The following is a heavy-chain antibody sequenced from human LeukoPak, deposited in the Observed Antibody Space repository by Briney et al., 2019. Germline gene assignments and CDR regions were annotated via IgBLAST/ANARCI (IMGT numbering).Heavy chain of an antibody. V-gene: IGHV4-61*02. Sequence: HSETLSLTCTVSGGSISSGSYYWSWIRQPAGKGLEWIGRIYTSGSTNYNPSLKSRVTISVDTSKNQFSLKLSSVTAADTAVYYCARVAVGKLDYWGQGTLVTVSS. CDR3: ARVAVGKLDY. J-gene: IGHJ4*02. D-gene: IGHD2-21*01. CDR2: IYTSGST. CDR1: GGSISSGSYY.